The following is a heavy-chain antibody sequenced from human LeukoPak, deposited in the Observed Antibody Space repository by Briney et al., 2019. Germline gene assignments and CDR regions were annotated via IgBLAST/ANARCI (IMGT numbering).Heavy chain of an antibody. CDR2: ITTSGRTI. D-gene: IGHD4-17*01. J-gene: IGHJ4*02. CDR1: GFTFSSYE. CDR3: ARGEDYGTNSFDY. Sequence: GGSLRLSCAASGFTFSSYEMNWVRQAPGKGLEWVSYITTSGRTIYFADPVKGRFTISRDNAKNSLYLQMNSQRAEDTAVYYCARGEDYGTNSFDYWGQGTLVTVSS. V-gene: IGHV3-48*03.